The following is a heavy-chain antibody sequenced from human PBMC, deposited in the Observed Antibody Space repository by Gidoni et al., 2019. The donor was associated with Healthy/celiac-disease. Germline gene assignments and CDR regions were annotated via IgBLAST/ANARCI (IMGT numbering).Heavy chain of an antibody. CDR1: GFTFYDYA. Sequence: EVQLVESGGGLVQPGRSLRLSCAASGFTFYDYAMHWVRQAPGKGLEWVSGISWNSGSIGYADSVKGRFTISRDNAKNSLYLQMNSLRAEDTALYYCAKSYTVDKAMVTNWGQGTLVTVSS. J-gene: IGHJ4*02. V-gene: IGHV3-9*01. D-gene: IGHD5-18*01. CDR2: ISWNSGSI. CDR3: AKSYTVDKAMVTN.